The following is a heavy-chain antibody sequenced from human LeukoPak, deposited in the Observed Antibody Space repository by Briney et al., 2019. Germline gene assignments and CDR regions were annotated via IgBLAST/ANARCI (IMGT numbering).Heavy chain of an antibody. CDR3: ARGVMPQLPDWFDP. J-gene: IGHJ5*02. D-gene: IGHD2-2*01. Sequence: GGSLRLSCAASGFTFSSYSMNWVRHAPWKGLELVSSISSGSSYIYYADSVKGRFTISRDNAKNSLYLQMNSLRAEDTAVYYCARGVMPQLPDWFDPWGQGTLVTVSS. CDR2: ISSGSSYI. CDR1: GFTFSSYS. V-gene: IGHV3-21*01.